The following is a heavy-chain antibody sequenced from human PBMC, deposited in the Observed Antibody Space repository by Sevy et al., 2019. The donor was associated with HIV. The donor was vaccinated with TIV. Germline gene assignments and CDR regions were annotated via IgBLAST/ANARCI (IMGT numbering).Heavy chain of an antibody. CDR3: AKVGGGTTWAFNSLEY. CDR1: GFAFRKFG. CDR2: ISYDGSNT. Sequence: GGSLRLSCIASGFAFRKFGMHWVRQAPGKGLEWVSAISYDGSNTDYSDFLKGRFTISRGNSKNTLYLDINSLRVEDTAVYFCAKVGGGTTWAFNSLEYWGRGTLVTVSS. V-gene: IGHV3-30*18. D-gene: IGHD3-16*01. J-gene: IGHJ4*02.